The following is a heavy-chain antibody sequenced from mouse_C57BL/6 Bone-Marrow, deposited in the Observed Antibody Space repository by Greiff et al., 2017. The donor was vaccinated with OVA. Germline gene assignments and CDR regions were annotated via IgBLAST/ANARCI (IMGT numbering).Heavy chain of an antibody. CDR2: ISSGSSTI. V-gene: IGHV5-17*01. CDR3: ARLYYYAMDY. Sequence: EVMLVESGGGLVKPGGSLKLSCAASGFTFSDYGMHWVRQAPEQGLEWVAYISSGSSTIYYADTVKGRFTISRDNAKNTLFLQMTSLRSEDTAMYYCARLYYYAMDYWGQGTSVTVSS. CDR1: GFTFSDYG. J-gene: IGHJ4*01.